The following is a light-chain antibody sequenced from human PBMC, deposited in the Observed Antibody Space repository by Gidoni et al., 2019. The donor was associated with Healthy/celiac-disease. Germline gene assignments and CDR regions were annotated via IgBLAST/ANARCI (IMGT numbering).Light chain of an antibody. CDR2: AAS. Sequence: IQMPQSPSSLSASVGDRVTITCRASQSISSYLNWYQQKPGKAPKLLIYAASSLQSGVPSRFSGSGSGTDFTLTISSLQPEDVATYYCQQSYSTPRWTFXXXTKVEIK. CDR1: QSISSY. V-gene: IGKV1-39*01. CDR3: QQSYSTPRWT. J-gene: IGKJ1*01.